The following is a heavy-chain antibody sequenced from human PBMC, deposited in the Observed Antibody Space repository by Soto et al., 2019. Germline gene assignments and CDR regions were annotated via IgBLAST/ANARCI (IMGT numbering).Heavy chain of an antibody. Sequence: GGSLRLSCAASGFTFSSYAMHWVRQAPGKGLEWVAVISYDGGNKYYADSVKGRFTISRDNSKNTLYLQMNSLRAEDTAVYYCARDVDVAGTHMDVWGQGTTVTVSS. J-gene: IGHJ6*02. CDR2: ISYDGGNK. CDR3: ARDVDVAGTHMDV. CDR1: GFTFSSYA. V-gene: IGHV3-30-3*01. D-gene: IGHD6-19*01.